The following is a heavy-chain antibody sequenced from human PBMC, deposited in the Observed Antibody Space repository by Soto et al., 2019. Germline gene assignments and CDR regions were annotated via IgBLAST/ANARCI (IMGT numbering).Heavy chain of an antibody. D-gene: IGHD3-3*01. J-gene: IGHJ6*02. CDR1: GGSVSGGSYY. V-gene: IGHV4-61*01. CDR2: IYNTGTT. Sequence: QVQLQESGPGRVKPSETLSLTCTVSGGSVSGGSYYWSWIRQSPGKGLEWIGYIYNTGTTKYNATIKSRLTISVDTSRNHFSLRLNSVTAADPAVYFCASSPNSVFWGGKPYYNGMDVWGPGTTVTVSS. CDR3: ASSPNSVFWGGKPYYNGMDV.